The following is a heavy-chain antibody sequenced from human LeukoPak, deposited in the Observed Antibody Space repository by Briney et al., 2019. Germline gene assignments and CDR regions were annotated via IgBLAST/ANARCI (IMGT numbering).Heavy chain of an antibody. V-gene: IGHV4-39*02. Sequence: SETLSLTGTVSGGSIRSGSHYWAWIRQPPGKGLEWIGSIYYSGSTYYNPSLENRVTISIDTSKNHFSLKLSSLSAADTSVYYCAKRDDSGGNLVDLWGQGTLVTVS. CDR2: IYYSGST. CDR1: GGSIRSGSHY. J-gene: IGHJ4*02. D-gene: IGHD3-22*01. CDR3: AKRDDSGGNLVDL.